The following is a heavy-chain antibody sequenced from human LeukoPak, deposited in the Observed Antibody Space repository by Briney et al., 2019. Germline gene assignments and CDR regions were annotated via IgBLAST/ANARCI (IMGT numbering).Heavy chain of an antibody. CDR2: ISGSGGST. V-gene: IGHV3-23*01. CDR1: GFTFSSYA. J-gene: IGHJ3*02. D-gene: IGHD5-18*01. CDR3: ARRGYSYGPHGAFDI. Sequence: GGSLRLSCAASGFTFSSYAMSWVRQAPGKGLEWVSAISGSGGSTYYADSVKGRFTISRDNAKNSLYLQMNSLRAEDTAVYYCARRGYSYGPHGAFDIWGQGTMVTVSS.